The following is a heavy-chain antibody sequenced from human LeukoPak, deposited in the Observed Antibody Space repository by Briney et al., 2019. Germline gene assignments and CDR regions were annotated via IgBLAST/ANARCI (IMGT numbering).Heavy chain of an antibody. J-gene: IGHJ4*02. CDR1: GDSIRSSIYY. D-gene: IGHD1-26*01. CDR2: VYYDGSA. CDR3: ARPLTRGGTYYV. V-gene: IGHV4-39*01. Sequence: SETLSLTCGVSGDSIRSSIYYWGWIRQPPGKGLEWIGSVYYDGSAYYNPSLKSRVTISVDTSKNQLSLRLSSVTAADTAVYYCARPLTRGGTYYVWGQGTLVTVSS.